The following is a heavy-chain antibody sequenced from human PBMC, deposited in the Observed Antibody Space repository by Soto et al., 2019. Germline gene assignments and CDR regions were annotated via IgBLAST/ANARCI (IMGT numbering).Heavy chain of an antibody. CDR1: GYSFTSYW. CDR2: IYPGDSDT. CDR3: ATAYYYGSGSYYNPARRYYYGMDV. J-gene: IGHJ6*02. V-gene: IGHV5-51*01. D-gene: IGHD3-10*01. Sequence: PGESLKISCKGSGYSFTSYWIGWVRQMPGKGLEWMGIIYPGDSDTRYSPSFQGQVTISADKSISTAYLQWSSLEASDTAMYYCATAYYYGSGSYYNPARRYYYGMDVWGQGTTVTVSS.